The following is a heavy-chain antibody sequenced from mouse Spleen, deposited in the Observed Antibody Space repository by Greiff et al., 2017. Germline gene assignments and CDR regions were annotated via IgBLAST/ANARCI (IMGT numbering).Heavy chain of an antibody. CDR1: GYTFTSYW. J-gene: IGHJ4*01. Sequence: QVQLQQPGAELVRPGTSVKLSCKASGYTFTSYWMHWVKQRPGQGLEWIGVIDPSDSYTNYNQKFKGKATLTVDTSSSTAYMQLSSLTSEDSAVYYCARSGVFYYAMDYWGQGTSVTVSS. CDR3: ARSGVFYYAMDY. V-gene: IGHV1-59*01. CDR2: IDPSDSYT.